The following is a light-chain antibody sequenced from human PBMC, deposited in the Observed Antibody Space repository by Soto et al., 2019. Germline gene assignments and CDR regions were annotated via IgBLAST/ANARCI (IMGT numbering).Light chain of an antibody. CDR1: SANIGTGYD. J-gene: IGLJ1*01. CDR2: GNN. Sequence: QSVLTQPPSVSGAPGQRVTISCTGGSANIGTGYDVHWYQQVPGTAPKLLIYGNNNRPSGIPDRFSGSKPDTSASLAIAGLQAEDEADYYCQSYDSGLSTYVFGIGTKVTV. V-gene: IGLV1-40*01. CDR3: QSYDSGLSTYV.